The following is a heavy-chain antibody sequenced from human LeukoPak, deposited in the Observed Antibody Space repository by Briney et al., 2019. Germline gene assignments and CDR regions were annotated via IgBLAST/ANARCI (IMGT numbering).Heavy chain of an antibody. CDR2: INSDGSST. V-gene: IGHV3-74*01. CDR3: AELGITMIGGV. J-gene: IGHJ6*04. D-gene: IGHD3-10*02. Sequence: GGSLRLSCAASGFTFSSHWMHWVRQAPGKGLGWVSRINSDGSSTSYADSLKGRFTISRDNAKNTLYLQMNSLRAEDTAVYYCAELGITMIGGVWGKGTTVTISS. CDR1: GFTFSSHW.